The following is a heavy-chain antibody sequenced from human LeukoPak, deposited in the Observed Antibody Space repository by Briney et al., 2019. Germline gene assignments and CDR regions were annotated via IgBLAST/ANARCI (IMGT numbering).Heavy chain of an antibody. V-gene: IGHV3-21*01. D-gene: IGHD3-22*01. CDR3: ARTLTFYYDSSAYDAFDF. Sequence: GGSLRLSCAASRFTFSSYGMNWVRQAPGKGLEWVSSISSSSTYIYYADSVKGRFTISRDNAKNSLYLQMNSLRAEDTAVYYCARTLTFYYDSSAYDAFDFWGQGTMVTVSS. CDR1: RFTFSSYG. J-gene: IGHJ3*01. CDR2: ISSSSTYI.